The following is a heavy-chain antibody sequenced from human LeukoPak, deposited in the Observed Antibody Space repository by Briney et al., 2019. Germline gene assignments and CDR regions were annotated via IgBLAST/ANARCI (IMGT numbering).Heavy chain of an antibody. CDR2: IWYDGSNK. CDR1: AFTFSSYG. CDR3: ARSTMVRGVTYYYYYGMDV. D-gene: IGHD3-10*01. Sequence: GGSLRLSCTASAFTFSSYGMHWVRQAPGKGLEWVAVIWYDGSNKYYADSVKGRFTISRDNSKNTLYLQMNSLRAEDTAVYHCARSTMVRGVTYYYYYGMDVWGKGTTVTVSS. V-gene: IGHV3-33*01. J-gene: IGHJ6*04.